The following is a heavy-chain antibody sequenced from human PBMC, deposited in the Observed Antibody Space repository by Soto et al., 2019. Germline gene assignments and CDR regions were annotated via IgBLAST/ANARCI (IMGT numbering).Heavy chain of an antibody. D-gene: IGHD2-21*01. CDR3: ARPSYSDAFDI. J-gene: IGHJ3*02. Sequence: SETLSLTCAVYGGSFSGYYWSWIRQPPGKGLEWIGEINHSGSTNYNPSLKSRVTISVDTSKSQFSLKLSSVTAADTAVYYCARPSYSDAFDIWGQGTMVTVSS. V-gene: IGHV4-34*01. CDR1: GGSFSGYY. CDR2: INHSGST.